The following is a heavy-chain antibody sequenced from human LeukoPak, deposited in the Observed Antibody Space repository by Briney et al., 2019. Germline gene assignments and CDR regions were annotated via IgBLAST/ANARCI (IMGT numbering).Heavy chain of an antibody. CDR1: GYTFTNSA. CDR3: ARLRAPYSGYDLGYYYYGMDV. Sequence: EASVKVSCKVSGYTFTNSAFSWVRQAPGQGLEWMGWISAYNGNTKYAQKVQGRVTMATDTSTSTVYMELRSLRSDDTAVYYCARLRAPYSGYDLGYYYYGMDVWGQGTTVTVSS. D-gene: IGHD5-12*01. CDR2: ISAYNGNT. V-gene: IGHV1-18*01. J-gene: IGHJ6*02.